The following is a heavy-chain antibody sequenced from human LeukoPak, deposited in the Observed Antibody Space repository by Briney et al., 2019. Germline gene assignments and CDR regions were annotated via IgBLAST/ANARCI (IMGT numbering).Heavy chain of an antibody. CDR1: GFTFSSYA. V-gene: IGHV3-23*01. D-gene: IGHD2-2*01. CDR2: ISGSGGST. CDR3: ARDLAISTSCFDY. Sequence: PGGSLRLSCAAYGFTFSSYAMSWVRQAPGKGLEWVSAISGSGGSTYYADSVKGRFTISRDNSKNTVYLQMNSLRAEDTAVYYCARDLAISTSCFDYWGQGTLVTVSS. J-gene: IGHJ4*02.